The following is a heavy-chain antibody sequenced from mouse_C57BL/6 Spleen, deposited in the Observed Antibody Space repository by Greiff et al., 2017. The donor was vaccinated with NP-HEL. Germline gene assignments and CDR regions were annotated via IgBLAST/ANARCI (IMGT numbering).Heavy chain of an antibody. CDR2: ISSGSSTI. Sequence: DVHLVESGGGLVKPGGSLKLSCAASGFTFSDYGMHWVRQAPEKGLEWVAYISSGSSTIYYADTVKGRFTISRDNAKNTLFLQMTSLRSEDTAMYYCARIYYYGREYAMDYWGQGTSVTVSS. V-gene: IGHV5-17*01. D-gene: IGHD1-1*01. CDR1: GFTFSDYG. J-gene: IGHJ4*01. CDR3: ARIYYYGREYAMDY.